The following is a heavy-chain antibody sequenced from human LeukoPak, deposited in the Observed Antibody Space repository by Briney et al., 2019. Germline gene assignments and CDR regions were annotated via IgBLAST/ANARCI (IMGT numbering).Heavy chain of an antibody. V-gene: IGHV4-4*09. D-gene: IGHD6-6*01. CDR3: ARLTRLSTSPDRYYLDY. J-gene: IGHJ4*02. CDR2: IYTSGGT. Sequence: SETLSLTCTVSGDSISSYYWSWIRQPPGKGLEWIGYIYTSGGTNYIPSLKGRVTISIDTSKNQFSLKLSSVTAADSAVYNCARLTRLSTSPDRYYLDYWGQGTLVTVSS. CDR1: GDSISSYY.